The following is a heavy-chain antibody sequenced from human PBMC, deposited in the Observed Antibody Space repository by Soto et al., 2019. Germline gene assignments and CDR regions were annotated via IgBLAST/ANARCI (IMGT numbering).Heavy chain of an antibody. Sequence: PGGSLRLSCAASGFTFSSYGMHWVRQAPGKGLEWVAVISYDGSNKYYADSVKGRFTISRDNSKNTLYLQMNSLRAEDTAVYYCAKIGGYYDSSGYYGFDYWGQGTLVTVSS. J-gene: IGHJ4*02. CDR2: ISYDGSNK. D-gene: IGHD3-22*01. V-gene: IGHV3-30*18. CDR3: AKIGGYYDSSGYYGFDY. CDR1: GFTFSSYG.